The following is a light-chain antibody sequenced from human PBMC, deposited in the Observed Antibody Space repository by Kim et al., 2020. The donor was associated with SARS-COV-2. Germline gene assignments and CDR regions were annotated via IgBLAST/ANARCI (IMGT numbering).Light chain of an antibody. CDR3: QQYGSSPPHT. CDR1: HSVSSNS. V-gene: IGKV3-20*01. Sequence: SPGETATPSCRASHSVSSNSLAWYQQKPGQAPRLLIYGASSSATCIPDRFSGSGSGTDFTLTISRLEPEDFAVYYCQQYGSSPPHTFGQGTKLEI. CDR2: GAS. J-gene: IGKJ2*01.